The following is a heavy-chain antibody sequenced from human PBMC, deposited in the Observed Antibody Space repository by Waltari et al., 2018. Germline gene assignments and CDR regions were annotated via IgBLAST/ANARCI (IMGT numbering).Heavy chain of an antibody. J-gene: IGHJ4*02. CDR1: GGSISSGSYY. CDR2: ILTLGRT. V-gene: IGHV4-61*09. D-gene: IGHD3-16*02. Sequence: QVQLQQSGPGLVKPSQTLSLTCTVSGGSISSGSYYWSWIRQPAGKGLEWIGYILTLGRTNSTPSPKSRVTLAVDASKDKFSPKLSSVTAADAAVYYCARTTHLSGSYRYFDYWGQGTLVTVSS. CDR3: ARTTHLSGSYRYFDY.